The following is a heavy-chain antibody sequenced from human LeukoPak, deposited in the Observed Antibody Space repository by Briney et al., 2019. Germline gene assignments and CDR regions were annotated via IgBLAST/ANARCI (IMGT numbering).Heavy chain of an antibody. CDR3: AKDRHGSGSYGWFDP. CDR2: ISDSGAYT. D-gene: IGHD3-10*01. Sequence: PGGSLRLSCAASGFTFSSYNMNWVRQAPGKGLEWVSTISDSGAYTYYADSVKGRFTISRDNSKNTLYLQMNSLRAEDTAVYFCAKDRHGSGSYGWFDPWGQGTLVTVSS. CDR1: GFTFSSYN. J-gene: IGHJ5*02. V-gene: IGHV3-23*01.